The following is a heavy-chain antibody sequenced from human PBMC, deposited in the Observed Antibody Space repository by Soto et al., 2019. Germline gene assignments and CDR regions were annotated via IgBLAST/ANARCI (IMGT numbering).Heavy chain of an antibody. J-gene: IGHJ5*02. CDR1: GGSISSGDYY. V-gene: IGHV4-30-4*01. CDR2: IYYSGST. D-gene: IGHD3-10*01. Sequence: SETLSLTCTVSGGSISSGDYYWSWIRQPPGKGLEWIGYIYYSGSTYYNPSLKSRVTISVDTSKNQFSLKLSSVTAADTAVYYCARDRSEMVRGVIYNWFDPWGQGTLVTVSS. CDR3: ARDRSEMVRGVIYNWFDP.